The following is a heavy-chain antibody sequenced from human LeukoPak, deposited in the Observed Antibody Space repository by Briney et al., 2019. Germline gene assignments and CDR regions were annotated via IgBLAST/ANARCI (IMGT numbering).Heavy chain of an antibody. D-gene: IGHD3-16*02. Sequence: GESLKISCKGSGYSFTSYWIGWVRQMPGKGLEWMGIIYPGDSDTRYSPSFRGQVTISADKSISTAYLQWSSLKASDTAMYYCARGGVELSPPVGAFDIWGQGTMVTVSS. V-gene: IGHV5-51*01. CDR2: IYPGDSDT. J-gene: IGHJ3*02. CDR1: GYSFTSYW. CDR3: ARGGVELSPPVGAFDI.